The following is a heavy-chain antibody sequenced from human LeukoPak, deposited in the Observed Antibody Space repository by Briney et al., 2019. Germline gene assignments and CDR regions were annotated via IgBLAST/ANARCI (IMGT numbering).Heavy chain of an antibody. Sequence: GSLRLSCVASGFTFGKYWMSWVRQAPGKGLEWVAVISYDGSNKYYADSVKGRFTISRDNSKNTLYLQMNSLRAEDTAVYYCARDLGYWGQGTLVTVSS. CDR2: ISYDGSNK. J-gene: IGHJ4*02. V-gene: IGHV3-30*03. CDR1: GFTFGKYW. CDR3: ARDLGY.